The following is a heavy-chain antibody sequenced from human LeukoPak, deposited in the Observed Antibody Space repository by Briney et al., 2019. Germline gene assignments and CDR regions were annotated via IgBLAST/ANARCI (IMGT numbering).Heavy chain of an antibody. V-gene: IGHV3-7*03. CDR2: VKQDGSEK. CDR1: GFTFSSYW. J-gene: IGHJ4*02. CDR3: ARDLPRGLVDY. Sequence: GSLRLSCSASGFTFSSYWMSWVRQAPGKGLEWVANVKQDGSEKYYVDSVKGRFTISRDNAKNSLYLQMNSLRAEDTAVYYCARDLPRGLVDYWGQGTLVTVSS. D-gene: IGHD1-26*01.